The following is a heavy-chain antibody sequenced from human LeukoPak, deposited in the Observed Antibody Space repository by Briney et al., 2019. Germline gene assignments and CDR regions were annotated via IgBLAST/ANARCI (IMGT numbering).Heavy chain of an antibody. J-gene: IGHJ4*02. Sequence: PSETLSLTCTVSGGSIGIYYWSWIRQPAGKGLEWIGRIYNSGRNRYSPSLESRVTMSIDTPKNQFSLKLSSVSAAVTAVYYCARVAMYEFFFDYWGQGTLVTVSS. CDR1: GGSIGIYY. CDR2: IYNSGRN. V-gene: IGHV4-4*07. CDR3: ARVAMYEFFFDY. D-gene: IGHD2-8*01.